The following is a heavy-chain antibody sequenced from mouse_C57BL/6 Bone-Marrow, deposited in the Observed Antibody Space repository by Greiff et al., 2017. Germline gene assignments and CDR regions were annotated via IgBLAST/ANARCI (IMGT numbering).Heavy chain of an antibody. J-gene: IGHJ3*01. CDR1: GFTFSDYG. D-gene: IGHD1-1*01. CDR3: ARRPPPITTVVAKAY. CDR2: ISSGSSTI. Sequence: EVQRVESGGGLVKPGGSLKLSCAASGFTFSDYGMHWVRQAPEKGLECVAYISSGSSTIYYADTVKGRFTISRDNAKNTLFLQMTSLRSEDAAMYYCARRPPPITTVVAKAYWGQGTLVTVSA. V-gene: IGHV5-17*01.